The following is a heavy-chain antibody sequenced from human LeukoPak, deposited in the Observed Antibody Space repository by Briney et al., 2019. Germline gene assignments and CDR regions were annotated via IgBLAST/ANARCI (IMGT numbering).Heavy chain of an antibody. CDR3: ARARFGSVSSFDC. V-gene: IGHV4-4*07. J-gene: IGHJ4*02. D-gene: IGHD2-8*02. CDR2: IYGSGRT. Sequence: SETLSLTRTLSRGSISSYYRSSIPHPPGPRLEWSGRIYGSGRTSYNPSLKSRVTMSIDTSKNQFSLKLSSVTAADTAVYYCARARFGSVSSFDCWGQGTLVTVS. CDR1: RGSISSYY.